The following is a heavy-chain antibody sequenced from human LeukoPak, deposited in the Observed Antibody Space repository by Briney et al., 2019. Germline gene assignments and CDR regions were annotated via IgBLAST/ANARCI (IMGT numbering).Heavy chain of an antibody. CDR2: INQDGNEK. J-gene: IGHJ4*02. D-gene: IGHD2-15*01. CDR1: GFTFIRYW. Sequence: GSLRLSGAASGFTFIRYWMSWVGPGTGKGLEWVANINQDGNEKYYVDSVKGRFTISRATSSNSLYLQMNSLSSDDTAVYYCARELVAATPGVIDWGQGTLVTVS. CDR3: ARELVAATPGVID. V-gene: IGHV3-7*04.